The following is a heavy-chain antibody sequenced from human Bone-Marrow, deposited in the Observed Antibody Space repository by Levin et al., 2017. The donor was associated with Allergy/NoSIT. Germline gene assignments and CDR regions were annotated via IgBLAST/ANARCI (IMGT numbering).Heavy chain of an antibody. J-gene: IGHJ6*02. V-gene: IGHV4-31*03. Sequence: SETLSLTCTVSGGSISSGGYYWSWIRQHPGKGLEWIGYIYYSGSTYYNPSLKSRVTISVDTSKNQFSLKLSSVTAADTAVYYCARDRKYSNWPKLYYYYGMDVWGQGTTVTVSS. CDR1: GGSISSGGYY. CDR2: IYYSGST. D-gene: IGHD4-11*01. CDR3: ARDRKYSNWPKLYYYYGMDV.